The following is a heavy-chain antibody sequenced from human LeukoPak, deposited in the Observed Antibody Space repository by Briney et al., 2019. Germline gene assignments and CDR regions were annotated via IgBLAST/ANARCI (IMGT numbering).Heavy chain of an antibody. CDR1: GYTFTSYD. Sequence: GASVKVSCKASGYTFTSYDINWVRQATGQGLEWMGWMNPNSGNTGYAQKFQGRVTMTRNTSISTAYMELSSLRSEDTAVYYCARGRGPSGSRKFDYWGQGTLVTVSS. CDR2: MNPNSGNT. CDR3: ARGRGPSGSRKFDY. D-gene: IGHD1-26*01. V-gene: IGHV1-8*01. J-gene: IGHJ4*02.